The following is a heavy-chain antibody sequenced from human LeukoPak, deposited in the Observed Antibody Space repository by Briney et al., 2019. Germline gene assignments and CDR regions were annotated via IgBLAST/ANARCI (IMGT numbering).Heavy chain of an antibody. CDR2: IYPGDSDT. CDR1: GYSFTSYW. CDR3: ARQGGYSGSSDAFDI. D-gene: IGHD1-26*01. V-gene: IGHV5-51*01. J-gene: IGHJ3*02. Sequence: GESLKISCKGSGYSFTSYWIGWVRQMPGKGLEWMGSIYPGDSDTRYSPSFQGQITISADKSISTAYLQWSSLKASDTAMYYCARQGGYSGSSDAFDIWGQGTMVTVSS.